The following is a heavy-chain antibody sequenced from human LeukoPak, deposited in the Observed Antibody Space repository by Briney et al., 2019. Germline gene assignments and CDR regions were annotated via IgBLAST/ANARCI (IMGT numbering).Heavy chain of an antibody. V-gene: IGHV1-69*05. Sequence: SVKVSCKASGGTFSSYAISWVRQAPGQGLEWMGGIIPFFGTATYAQEFQGRVTITTDESTSTAYMELSSLKSEDTAVYYCARSFGVVISEIPPSYYYYYMDVWGKGTTVTVSS. J-gene: IGHJ6*03. D-gene: IGHD3-3*01. CDR1: GGTFSSYA. CDR3: ARSFGVVISEIPPSYYYYYMDV. CDR2: IIPFFGTA.